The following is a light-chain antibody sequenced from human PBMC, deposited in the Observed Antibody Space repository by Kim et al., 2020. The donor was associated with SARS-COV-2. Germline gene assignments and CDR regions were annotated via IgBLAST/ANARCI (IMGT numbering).Light chain of an antibody. V-gene: IGLV2-23*01. CDR2: EGS. Sequence: GQSITISCTGTSSDVGSYNLVSWYQKHPGKAPKLMFYEGSKRPSGVSTRFSGSTSGNTASLTISALQAEDEADYYCCSYAGSSTVVFGGGTKLTVL. J-gene: IGLJ2*01. CDR1: SSDVGSYNL. CDR3: CSYAGSSTVV.